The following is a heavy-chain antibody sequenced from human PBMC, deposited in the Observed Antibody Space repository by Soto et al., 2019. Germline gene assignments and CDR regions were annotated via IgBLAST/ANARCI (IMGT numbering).Heavy chain of an antibody. CDR2: IFSNAEK. V-gene: IGHV2-26*01. J-gene: IGHJ1*01. Sequence: QVTLKESGPVLVKPTETLTLTCSVSGFSLSNTRLGVSWIRQPPGKALEWLAHIFSNAEKSYNTSLESRHTISRDTSKNPVVLTMTNMDPVDTATYYCARMWIVEGYLQHWGQGTLVTVSS. CDR1: GFSLSNTRLG. D-gene: IGHD5-12*01. CDR3: ARMWIVEGYLQH.